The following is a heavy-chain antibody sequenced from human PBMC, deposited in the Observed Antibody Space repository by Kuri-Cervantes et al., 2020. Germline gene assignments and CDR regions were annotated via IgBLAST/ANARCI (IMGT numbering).Heavy chain of an antibody. CDR3: ARGHYGLDV. Sequence: GESLKISCAASGFTFSSYDMHWVRQVTGKGLEWVSAIATTGDTYYSGSVKGRFTISRENAKSSMYLQMNSLRAGDTAVYYCARGHYGLDVWGQGTTVTVSS. CDR2: IATTGDT. V-gene: IGHV3-13*01. CDR1: GFTFSSYD. J-gene: IGHJ6*02.